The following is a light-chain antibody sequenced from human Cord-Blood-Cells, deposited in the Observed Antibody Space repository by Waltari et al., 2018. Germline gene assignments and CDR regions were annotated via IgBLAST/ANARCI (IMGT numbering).Light chain of an antibody. J-gene: IGLJ1*01. CDR1: TGAFGVYNL. CDR3: SSYTRSSTQV. CDR2: DVS. V-gene: IGLV2-14*01. Sequence: QSALTQPTSVSGSPGQSSTLSCTGPTGAFGVYNLVSWYQQHPGNAPKLRIYDVSNRPAGVSNRVSGSKSGNTASLTISGLQSEDEADYSCSSYTRSSTQVFGTGTKVTVL.